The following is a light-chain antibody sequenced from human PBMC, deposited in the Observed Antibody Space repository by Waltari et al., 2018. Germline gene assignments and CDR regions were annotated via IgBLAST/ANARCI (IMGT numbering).Light chain of an antibody. J-gene: IGKJ1*01. CDR1: QSVNYY. CDR3: QQYDEWPRT. Sequence: EVVLTQSPATLSVSPGERATLSCRASQSVNYYLAWYQQKDRQAPRLLIYGASTRATGIPARFSGSGSGTEFTLSISSLQSEDFAIYYCQQYDEWPRTFGHGTRVEI. V-gene: IGKV3-15*01. CDR2: GAS.